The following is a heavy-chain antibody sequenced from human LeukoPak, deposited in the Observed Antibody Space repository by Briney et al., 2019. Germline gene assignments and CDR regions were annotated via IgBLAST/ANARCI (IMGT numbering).Heavy chain of an antibody. D-gene: IGHD1-26*01. V-gene: IGHV1-46*01. CDR1: GYTFTSYY. Sequence: RASVKVSCKASGYTFTSYYMHWVRQAPGQGLEWMGIINPSGGSTSYAQKFQGRVTMTRDMSTSTVYMELSSLRSEDTAVYYCAREGVYSGIHQPNHWFDPWGQGTLVTVSS. CDR2: INPSGGST. J-gene: IGHJ5*02. CDR3: AREGVYSGIHQPNHWFDP.